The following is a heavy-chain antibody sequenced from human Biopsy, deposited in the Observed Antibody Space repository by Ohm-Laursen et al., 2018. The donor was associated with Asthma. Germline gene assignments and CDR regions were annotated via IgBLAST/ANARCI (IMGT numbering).Heavy chain of an antibody. Sequence: SLTLSRAASGFTFADYAMHWVRQAPGKGPEWVSGVSWNSGSIDYADSVKGRFTISRDNAKNSLYLQMNSLRGADTALYYCVKDIRLQLWGFDSWGQGTLVTVSS. J-gene: IGHJ4*02. D-gene: IGHD6-13*01. V-gene: IGHV3-9*01. CDR2: VSWNSGSI. CDR3: VKDIRLQLWGFDS. CDR1: GFTFADYA.